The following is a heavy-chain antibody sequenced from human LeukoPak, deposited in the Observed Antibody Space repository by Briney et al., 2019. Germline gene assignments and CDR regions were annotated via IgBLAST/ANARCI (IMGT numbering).Heavy chain of an antibody. V-gene: IGHV4-4*07. Sequence: SETLSLTCTVSGGSISSYYWSWIRQPAGKGLEWIGRIYTSGSTYYNPSLKSRVTISVDTSKNQFSLKLSSVTAADTAVYYCARTQEAGYSSGWYDSYYYYYMDVWGKGTTVTISS. D-gene: IGHD6-19*01. J-gene: IGHJ6*03. CDR1: GGSISSYY. CDR3: ARTQEAGYSSGWYDSYYYYYMDV. CDR2: IYTSGST.